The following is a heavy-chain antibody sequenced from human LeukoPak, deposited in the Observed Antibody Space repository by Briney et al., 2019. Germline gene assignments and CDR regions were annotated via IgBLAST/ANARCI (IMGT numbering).Heavy chain of an antibody. Sequence: ASVKVSCKASGYTFTDYYIQWVRQAPGQGPEWMGWINPQSGGTIYAQKFQGRVTMTRGTSISTAYMELSRLKSDDTAVFYCARGSYWYDAWGQGTLVTVSS. CDR3: ARGSYWYDA. CDR1: GYTFTDYY. V-gene: IGHV1-2*02. CDR2: INPQSGGT. J-gene: IGHJ5*02. D-gene: IGHD6-13*01.